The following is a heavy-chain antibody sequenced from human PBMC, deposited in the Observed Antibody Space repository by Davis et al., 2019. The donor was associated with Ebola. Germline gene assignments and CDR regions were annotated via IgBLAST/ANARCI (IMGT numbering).Heavy chain of an antibody. V-gene: IGHV4-61*01. Sequence: MPGGSLRLSCTVSGDSVSSGSYYWSWIRQPPGKGLEWIGYIYYSGRTTYNTSLKSRVTVSVDTSKHQFSLELTSVTAADTALYYCATRGYHDKSGSDYWGQGTLVTVSS. D-gene: IGHD3-22*01. J-gene: IGHJ4*02. CDR3: ATRGYHDKSGSDY. CDR1: GDSVSSGSYY. CDR2: IYYSGRT.